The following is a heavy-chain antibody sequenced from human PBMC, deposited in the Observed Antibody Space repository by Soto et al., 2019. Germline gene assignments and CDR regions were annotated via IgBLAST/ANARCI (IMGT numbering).Heavy chain of an antibody. V-gene: IGHV3-23*01. D-gene: IGHD3-3*01. CDR1: GFTFSSYA. CDR2: ISGSGGST. J-gene: IGHJ4*02. Sequence: EVQLLESGGGLVQPGGSLRLSCAASGFTFSSYAMSWVRQAPGKGLEWVSAISGSGGSTYYADSVKGRFTISRDNSKNTLYLQMNSLRAEDTAVYYCAKAPVLRFLEWLFYFDYWGQGTLVTVSS. CDR3: AKAPVLRFLEWLFYFDY.